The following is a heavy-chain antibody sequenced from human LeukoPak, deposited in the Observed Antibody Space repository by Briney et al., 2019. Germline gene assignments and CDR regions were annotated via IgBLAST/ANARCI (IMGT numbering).Heavy chain of an antibody. D-gene: IGHD1-26*01. CDR2: ILYDGSLE. J-gene: IGHJ4*02. Sequence: PGKSLRLSCAASGFSFGTYAMHWVRQAPGKGLEWVALILYDGSLENTADSVRGRFIISRDNSKNTLFLQMNSLRIEDTAVYYCARGAILGGYNLIDDWDQGTLVTVSS. CDR3: ARGAILGGYNLIDD. CDR1: GFSFGTYA. V-gene: IGHV3-30*04.